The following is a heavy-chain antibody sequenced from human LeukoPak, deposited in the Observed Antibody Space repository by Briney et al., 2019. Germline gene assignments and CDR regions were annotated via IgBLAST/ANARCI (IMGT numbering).Heavy chain of an antibody. V-gene: IGHV1-69*04. CDR3: ARASRYFDWTYYGMDV. CDR2: IIPILGIA. CDR1: GGTFSSYA. J-gene: IGHJ6*02. D-gene: IGHD3-9*01. Sequence: SVKVSCKASGGTFSSYAISWVRQAPGQGLEWMGRIIPILGIANYAQKFQGRVTITADKSTSTAYMELSSLRSEDTAVYYCARASRYFDWTYYGMDVWGQGTTVTLSS.